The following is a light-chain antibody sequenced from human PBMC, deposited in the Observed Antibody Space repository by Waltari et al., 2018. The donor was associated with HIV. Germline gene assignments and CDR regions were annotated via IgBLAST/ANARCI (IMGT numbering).Light chain of an antibody. Sequence: QSALTQPASVSGSPGQSIPISCTGTSSDVGSYSLVSWYQQHPGKAPKLMMYEVTKRPSGVSNRFSGSKSGNTASLTISGLQAEDEADYYCCSYAGNPYVFGTGTKVTVL. J-gene: IGLJ1*01. CDR2: EVT. V-gene: IGLV2-23*02. CDR3: CSYAGNPYV. CDR1: SSDVGSYSL.